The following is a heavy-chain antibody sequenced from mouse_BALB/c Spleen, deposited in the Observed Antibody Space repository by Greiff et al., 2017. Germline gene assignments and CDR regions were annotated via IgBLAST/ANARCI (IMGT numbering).Heavy chain of an antibody. V-gene: IGHV1-7*01. CDR3: ARWPETEYDAMDY. CDR2: INPSTGYT. Sequence: VQLQQSGAELAKPGASVKMSCKASGYSFTSYWMHWVKQRPGQGLEWIGYINPSTGYTEYNQKFKDKATFTADKSSSTAYMQLSSLTSEDSAVYYCARWPETEYDAMDYWGQGTSVTVSS. J-gene: IGHJ4*01. CDR1: GYSFTSYW. D-gene: IGHD3-2*01.